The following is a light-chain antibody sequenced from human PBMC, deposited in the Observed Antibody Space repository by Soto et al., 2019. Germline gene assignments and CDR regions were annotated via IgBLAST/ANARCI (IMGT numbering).Light chain of an antibody. J-gene: IGKJ1*01. CDR1: QSVSSN. V-gene: IGKV3-15*01. Sequence: EIVLTQSPATQSLSPGERATLSCRASQSVSSNLAWYQQKPGQSPRLLIYGASTRVTGVPARFSGSGSGTEFTLTISSLQSEDFAVYYCQQYINLWTFGQGTKVDIK. CDR3: QQYINLWT. CDR2: GAS.